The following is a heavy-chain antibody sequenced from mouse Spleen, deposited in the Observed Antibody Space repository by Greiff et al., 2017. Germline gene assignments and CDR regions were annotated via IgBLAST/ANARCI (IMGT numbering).Heavy chain of an antibody. CDR3: TPWDSWFAY. D-gene: IGHD4-1*01. Sequence: EVKVEESGGGLVQPGGSMKLSCVASGFTFSNYWMNWVRQSPEKGLEWVAQIRLKSDNYATHYAESVKGRFTISRDDSKSSVYLQMNNLRAEDTGIYYCTPWDSWFAYWGQGTLVTVSA. J-gene: IGHJ3*01. CDR1: GFTFSNYW. V-gene: IGHV6-3*01. CDR2: IRLKSDNYAT.